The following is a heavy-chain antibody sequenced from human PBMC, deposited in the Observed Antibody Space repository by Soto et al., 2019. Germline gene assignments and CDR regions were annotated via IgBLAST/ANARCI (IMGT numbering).Heavy chain of an antibody. Sequence: SETLSLTCTVSGGSISSSSYYWGWIRQPPGKGLEWIGSIYYSGSTYYNPSLKSRVTISVDTSKNKFSLKLGSVTAADTAVYYCARHKPEMEWLPKAAFDYWGQGTLVTVSS. CDR2: IYYSGST. CDR3: ARHKPEMEWLPKAAFDY. J-gene: IGHJ4*02. V-gene: IGHV4-39*01. CDR1: GGSISSSSYY. D-gene: IGHD3-3*01.